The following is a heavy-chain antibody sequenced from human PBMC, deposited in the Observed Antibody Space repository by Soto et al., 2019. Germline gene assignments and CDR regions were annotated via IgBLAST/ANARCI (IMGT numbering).Heavy chain of an antibody. J-gene: IGHJ5*02. CDR1: GGSISSGGYY. V-gene: IGHV4-31*03. Sequence: PSETLSLTCTVSGGSISSGGYYWSWIRQHPGRGLEWIGYIYYSGSTYYNPSLKSRVTISVDTSKNQFSLKLSSVTAADTAVYYCARDRSGVADDHNWFDPWGQGTLVPVSS. CDR3: ARDRSGVADDHNWFDP. CDR2: IYYSGST. D-gene: IGHD3-3*01.